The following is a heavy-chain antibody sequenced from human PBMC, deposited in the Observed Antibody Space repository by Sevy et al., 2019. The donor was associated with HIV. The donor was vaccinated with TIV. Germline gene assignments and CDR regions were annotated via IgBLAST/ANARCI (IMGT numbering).Heavy chain of an antibody. CDR2: ISSSSSTI. Sequence: GGSLRLSCAASGFTFSSYSMNWVRQVPGKGLEWVSYISSSSSTIYYADSVKGRFTISRDNAKNSLYLQMNSLRAEDTAVYYCARGLERITIFGVVINYYYGMDVWGQGTTVTVSS. V-gene: IGHV3-48*01. CDR1: GFTFSSYS. D-gene: IGHD3-3*01. J-gene: IGHJ6*02. CDR3: ARGLERITIFGVVINYYYGMDV.